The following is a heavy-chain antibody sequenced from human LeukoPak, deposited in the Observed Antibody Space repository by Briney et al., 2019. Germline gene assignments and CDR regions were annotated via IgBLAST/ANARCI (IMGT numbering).Heavy chain of an antibody. V-gene: IGHV3-7*01. CDR1: GLTFSSYW. Sequence: GGSLRLSCAASGLTFSSYWMSWVRQAPGKGLQWVANIKQDGSEKYYVDSVKGRFTISRDNAKNSLYLQMNSLRAEDTAVYYCARAGDFWSGYYTIDYWGQGTQVTVSS. CDR3: ARAGDFWSGYYTIDY. D-gene: IGHD3-3*01. CDR2: IKQDGSEK. J-gene: IGHJ4*02.